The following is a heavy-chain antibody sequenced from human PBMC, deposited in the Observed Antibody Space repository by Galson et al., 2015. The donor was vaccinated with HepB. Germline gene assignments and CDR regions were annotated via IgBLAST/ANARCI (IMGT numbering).Heavy chain of an antibody. D-gene: IGHD6-13*01. Sequence: SLRLSCAASGFTFSSYAMHWVRQAPGKGLEWVAVISYDGSNKYYADSVKGRFAISRDNSKNTLYLQMNSLRAEDTAVYYCARDGVAAAGSHDAFDIWGQGTMVTVSS. CDR3: ARDGVAAAGSHDAFDI. CDR1: GFTFSSYA. CDR2: ISYDGSNK. J-gene: IGHJ3*02. V-gene: IGHV3-30*09.